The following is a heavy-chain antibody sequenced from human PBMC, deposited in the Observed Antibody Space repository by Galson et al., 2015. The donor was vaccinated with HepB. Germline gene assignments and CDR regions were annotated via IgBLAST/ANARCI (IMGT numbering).Heavy chain of an antibody. D-gene: IGHD4-23*01. J-gene: IGHJ4*02. V-gene: IGHV3-15*01. CDR3: TAGVGTSDHDY. Sequence: SLRLSCAASGFTFNNAWMSWVRQAPGRGLEWVGRVKSKTDSGTRDYAAPVKGRFSISRDDSKNTLYLQMNSLRTEDTAVYYCTAGVGTSDHDYWGQGTLSPSPQ. CDR1: GFTFNNAW. CDR2: VKSKTDSGTR.